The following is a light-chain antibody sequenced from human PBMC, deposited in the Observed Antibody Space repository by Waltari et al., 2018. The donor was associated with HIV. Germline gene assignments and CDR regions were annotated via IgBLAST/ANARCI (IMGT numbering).Light chain of an antibody. V-gene: IGLV2-14*01. J-gene: IGLJ2*01. CDR3: SSYTSSKTRV. Sequence: QSALTQPASVSGSPGQSLTISCTGTSSDVGGYTYVSWYQQHPGKAPKLMIYEVSNRPSGVSNRFSGSKSGNTASLTISGLQAEDEADYYCSSYTSSKTRVFGGGTKLTVL. CDR1: SSDVGGYTY. CDR2: EVS.